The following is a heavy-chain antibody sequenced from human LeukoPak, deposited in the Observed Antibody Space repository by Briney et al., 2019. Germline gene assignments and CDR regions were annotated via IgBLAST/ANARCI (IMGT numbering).Heavy chain of an antibody. J-gene: IGHJ4*02. CDR2: IIPIFGTA. Sequence: SVKVSCKASGGTFSSYAISWLRQAPGQGLEWMGRIIPIFGTANYAQKFQGRVTITTDESTSTAYMELSSLRSEDTAVYYCARRLNYYDSSGYPSSSDYWGQGTLVTVSS. V-gene: IGHV1-69*05. D-gene: IGHD3-22*01. CDR1: GGTFSSYA. CDR3: ARRLNYYDSSGYPSSSDY.